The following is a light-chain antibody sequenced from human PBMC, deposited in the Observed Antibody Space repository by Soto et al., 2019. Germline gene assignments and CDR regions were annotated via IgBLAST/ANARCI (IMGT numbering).Light chain of an antibody. CDR2: LGS. CDR3: MQALQIRVE. J-gene: IGKJ1*01. Sequence: DSVMTQFPLSLSVTPGEPASISCRSSQSLLHSNGYNYLDWYVQKPGQSPQLLIYLGSNRASGVPDRFSGSGLGTDFTLKISRVEAEDVGVYYCMQALQIRVEFGQGTKVEIK. CDR1: QSLLHSNGYNY. V-gene: IGKV2-28*01.